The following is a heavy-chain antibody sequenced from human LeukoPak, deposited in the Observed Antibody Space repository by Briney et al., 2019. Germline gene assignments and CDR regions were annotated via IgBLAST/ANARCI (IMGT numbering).Heavy chain of an antibody. V-gene: IGHV3-23*01. Sequence: GGSLRLSCVGSGFTFNNHAMSWVRQAPGKGLEWVAAISGSGDNTFYAGSVRGRCTISRDNSKNTLYLQMDSLRAEDTAIYYCTKDFRGSGYFFDYWGQGTPVTVSS. CDR3: TKDFRGSGYFFDY. CDR2: ISGSGDNT. J-gene: IGHJ4*02. D-gene: IGHD3-10*01. CDR1: GFTFNNHA.